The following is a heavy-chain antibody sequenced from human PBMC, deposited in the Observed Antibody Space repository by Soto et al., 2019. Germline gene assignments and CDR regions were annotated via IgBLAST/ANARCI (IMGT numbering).Heavy chain of an antibody. CDR1: GFTFSGYY. V-gene: IGHV3-11*01. CDR3: AKDNSYNWNYHDY. CDR2: ISSSGGTT. Sequence: GGSLRLSCAASGFTFSGYYMSWIRQAPGKGLEWVSSISSSGGTTYYADSVKGRFTISGDNSKNSLYLQMNSLRAEDTAVYYCAKDNSYNWNYHDYWGQGTLVTVSS. J-gene: IGHJ4*02. D-gene: IGHD1-20*01.